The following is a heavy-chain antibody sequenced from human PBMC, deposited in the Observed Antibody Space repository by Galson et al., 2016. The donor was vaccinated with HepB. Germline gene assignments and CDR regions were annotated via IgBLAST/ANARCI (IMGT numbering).Heavy chain of an antibody. J-gene: IGHJ6*02. CDR3: ARASSYFDSSAYYDYYVMDV. CDR1: GGTFSSYA. CDR2: IIPIFGTT. Sequence: SCKASGGTFSSYAISWVRQAPGQGLEWMGGIIPIFGTTNYAQKFQGRVTITADASTSTAYMELSSLRSEDTALYYCARASSYFDSSAYYDYYVMDVWGQGTTVTVSS. V-gene: IGHV1-69*01. D-gene: IGHD3-22*01.